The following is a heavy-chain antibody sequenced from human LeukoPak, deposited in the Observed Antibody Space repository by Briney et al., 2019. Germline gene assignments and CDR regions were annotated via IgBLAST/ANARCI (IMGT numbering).Heavy chain of an antibody. J-gene: IGHJ4*02. CDR1: GFTFSSYE. V-gene: IGHV3-48*03. CDR2: ISSSGSTI. CDR3: ARVRSSGWYRYYFDY. D-gene: IGHD6-19*01. Sequence: GGSLRLSCAASGFTFSSYEMNWVRQAPGKGLEWVSYISSSGSTIYYADSVKGRFTISRDNAKNSLYLQMNSLRADDTAVYYCARVRSSGWYRYYFDYWGQGTLVTVSS.